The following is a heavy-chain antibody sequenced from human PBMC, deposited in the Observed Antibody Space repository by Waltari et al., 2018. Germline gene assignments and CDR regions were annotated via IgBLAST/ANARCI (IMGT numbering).Heavy chain of an antibody. CDR3: ARADSSTAYFYYYMDV. CDR1: GGSISPYY. V-gene: IGHV4-59*01. Sequence: QVELQESGPGLVKASETLSLTCTVSGGSISPYYGSWIRQPPGKGLEYIGYVYYTGTTNYNPALKNRVTISLDTSKNQFSLKVNSVTAADTAVYYCARADSSTAYFYYYMDVWGTGTTVTVSS. J-gene: IGHJ6*03. CDR2: VYYTGTT. D-gene: IGHD6-13*01.